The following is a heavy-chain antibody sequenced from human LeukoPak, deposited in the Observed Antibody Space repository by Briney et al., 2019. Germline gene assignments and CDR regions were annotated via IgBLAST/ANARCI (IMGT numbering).Heavy chain of an antibody. D-gene: IGHD2-8*01. CDR3: AKDRRQRVYGNHWFDP. CDR1: GFPLKDYA. V-gene: IGHV3-23*01. J-gene: IGHJ5*02. Sequence: GSLRISLRAPGFPLKDYAMSLVPQAPGKGPEWGLNINNRGDKTYYADSVKGRFTISRDNSRNTLYLQMNSLRAEDTATYYCAKDRRQRVYGNHWFDPRGQGILVTVSS. CDR2: INNRGDKT.